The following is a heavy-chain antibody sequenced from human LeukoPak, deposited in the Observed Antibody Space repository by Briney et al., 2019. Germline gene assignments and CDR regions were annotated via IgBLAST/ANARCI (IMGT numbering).Heavy chain of an antibody. CDR3: LRRALGETGRWFDP. CDR1: GYGFSTHW. D-gene: IGHD1-14*01. J-gene: IGHJ5*02. V-gene: IGHV5-51*01. CDR2: MYPDGSDT. Sequence: GESLNISCMGSGYGFSTHWIAWVRQMPGKGLEWMGIMYPDGSDTRYSPSFQGHVAISADKSISTPYLQWSSLKASDTATYYCLRRALGETGRWFDPWGQGTLVTVSS.